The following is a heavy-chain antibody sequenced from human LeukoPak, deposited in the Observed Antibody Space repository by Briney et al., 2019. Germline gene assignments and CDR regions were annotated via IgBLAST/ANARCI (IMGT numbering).Heavy chain of an antibody. CDR2: MNPNSGNT. Sequence: ASVRVSCKASGYTFNNYGINWVRQATGQGLEWMGWMNPNSGNTGYAQKFQGRVTMTRNTSISTAYMELSSLRSEDTAVYYCARAGGYCGRISCPYYFDYWGQGSLVAVSS. V-gene: IGHV1-8*02. D-gene: IGHD2-15*01. J-gene: IGHJ4*02. CDR1: GYTFNNYG. CDR3: ARAGGYCGRISCPYYFDY.